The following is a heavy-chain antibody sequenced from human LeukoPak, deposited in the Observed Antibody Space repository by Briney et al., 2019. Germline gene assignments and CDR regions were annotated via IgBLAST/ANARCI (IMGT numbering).Heavy chain of an antibody. V-gene: IGHV4-39*01. J-gene: IGHJ4*02. CDR2: IYYTGNT. D-gene: IGHD1-1*01. Sequence: SETLPLTCSVSGGSVSSCIYHWGWIRQPPGKGLEWIGSIYYTGNTYYNPSLKSRLTISVDTSKNQFSLKVRSVTAADTALYYCARLRTRTPGDYWGQGTLVTVSS. CDR1: GGSVSSCIYH. CDR3: ARLRTRTPGDY.